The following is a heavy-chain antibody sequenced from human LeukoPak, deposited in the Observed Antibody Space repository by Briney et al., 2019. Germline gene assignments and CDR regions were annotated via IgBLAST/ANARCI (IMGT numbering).Heavy chain of an antibody. V-gene: IGHV1-18*01. Sequence: GASVKVSCKTSGYSENFYGITWVRQVAGQGLEWMGWISVQHGQTEYAPNSQDRVTMTTDTYTNTAYMELGSLRSDDTAVYYCAGSLGYCTSNVCYLKYWGQGTLVTVSS. CDR2: ISVQHGQT. CDR3: AGSLGYCTSNVCYLKY. D-gene: IGHD2-8*01. J-gene: IGHJ4*02. CDR1: GYSENFYG.